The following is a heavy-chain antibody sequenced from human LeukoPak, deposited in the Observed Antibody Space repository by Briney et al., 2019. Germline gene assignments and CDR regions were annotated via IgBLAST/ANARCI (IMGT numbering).Heavy chain of an antibody. D-gene: IGHD2-2*01. CDR3: ARSGISSPLDDL. Sequence: GGSLRLSCAASGFTFSSYSMNWVRQAPGKGLEWVSSISSSSSYIYYADSVKGRFTISRDNAKNSLYLQMNSLRAEDTAVYYCARSGISSPLDDLWGRGTLVTVSS. V-gene: IGHV3-21*01. CDR1: GFTFSSYS. J-gene: IGHJ2*01. CDR2: ISSSSSYI.